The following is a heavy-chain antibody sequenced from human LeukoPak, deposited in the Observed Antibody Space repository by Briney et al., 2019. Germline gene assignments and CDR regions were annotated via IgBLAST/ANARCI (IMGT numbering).Heavy chain of an antibody. V-gene: IGHV3-21*04. Sequence: GGSLRLSCAASGFTFSSYSMNWVRQAPGKGLEWVSSISGSSSYIYNADSVKGRFTISKDNAKNSLYLQMNSLRAEDTALYHCARNNGMDVWGQGTTVIVSS. CDR2: ISGSSSYI. CDR1: GFTFSSYS. CDR3: ARNNGMDV. J-gene: IGHJ6*02.